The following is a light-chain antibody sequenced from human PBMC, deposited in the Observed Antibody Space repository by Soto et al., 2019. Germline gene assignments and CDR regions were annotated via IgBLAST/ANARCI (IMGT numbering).Light chain of an antibody. CDR2: HTS. CDR3: QQYGSSGT. Sequence: ETVLTQSPGTLSLSPGERATLSFRASQSVGGSLAWYQQRPGQAPRLLVYHTSNRATGIPDRFSGSGSGTDFTLTISRLEPEDFAVYYCQQYGSSGTFGQGTKVDIK. V-gene: IGKV3-20*01. J-gene: IGKJ1*01. CDR1: QSVGGS.